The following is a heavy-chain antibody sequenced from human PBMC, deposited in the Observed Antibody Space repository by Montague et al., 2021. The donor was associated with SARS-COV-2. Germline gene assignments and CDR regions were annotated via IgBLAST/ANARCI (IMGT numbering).Heavy chain of an antibody. CDR3: ARAPLVVSGKNAFDI. CDR2: IYHTGST. V-gene: IGHV4-4*02. CDR1: GASISSSHW. J-gene: IGHJ3*02. Sequence: SETLSLTCAVSGASISSSHWWSWIRPPPGKGLECMGEIYHTGSTNYNPSLKSRVTITVDKSKNQFSLILSSVTAADTAVYFCARAPLVVSGKNAFDIWGQGTMVTVSS. D-gene: IGHD6-19*01.